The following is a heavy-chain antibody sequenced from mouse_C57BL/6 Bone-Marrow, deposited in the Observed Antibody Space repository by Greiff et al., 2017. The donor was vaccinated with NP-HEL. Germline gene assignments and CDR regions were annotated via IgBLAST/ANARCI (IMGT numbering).Heavy chain of an antibody. CDR1: GYTFTSYW. V-gene: IGHV1-7*01. Sequence: QVQLKESGAELAKPGASVKLSCKASGYTFTSYWMHWVKQRPGQGLEWIGYINPSSGYTKYNQKFKDKATLTADKSSSTAYMQLSSLTYEDSAVYYCASLSYGSSYYFDYWGQGTTLTVSS. CDR3: ASLSYGSSYYFDY. D-gene: IGHD1-1*01. CDR2: INPSSGYT. J-gene: IGHJ2*01.